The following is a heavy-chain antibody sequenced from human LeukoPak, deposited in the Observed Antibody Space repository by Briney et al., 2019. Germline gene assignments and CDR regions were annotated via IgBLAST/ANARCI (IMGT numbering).Heavy chain of an antibody. CDR2: IRSDGSDT. D-gene: IGHD3-10*01. V-gene: IGHV3-74*01. CDR3: ACFYGSGSYKEGGDFDY. J-gene: IGHJ4*02. Sequence: GGSLRLSCAASGFTFSDTWMHWVRQAPGEGLVWVSRIRSDGSDTRYAESVKGRFTISRDNAKNTLYLQMNSLRAEDTAVYYCACFYGSGSYKEGGDFDYWGQGTLVTVSS. CDR1: GFTFSDTW.